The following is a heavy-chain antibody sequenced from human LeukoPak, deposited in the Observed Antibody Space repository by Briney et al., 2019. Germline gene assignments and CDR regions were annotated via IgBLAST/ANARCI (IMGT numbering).Heavy chain of an antibody. Sequence: ASVKVSCKASGYTFTSYDINWVRQATGQGLEWMGWMNPNSGNTGYAQKFQGRVTMTRNTSISTAYMELSSLRSEDTAVYYCARNPTVTTRRPRTSWFDPWGQGTLVTVSS. CDR1: GYTFTSYD. D-gene: IGHD4-17*01. V-gene: IGHV1-8*01. CDR2: MNPNSGNT. J-gene: IGHJ5*02. CDR3: ARNPTVTTRRPRTSWFDP.